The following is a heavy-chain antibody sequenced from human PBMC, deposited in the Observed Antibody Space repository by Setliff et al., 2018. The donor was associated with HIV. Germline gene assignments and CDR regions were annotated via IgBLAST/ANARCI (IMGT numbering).Heavy chain of an antibody. CDR1: GGSISSGSYS. J-gene: IGHJ5*02. Sequence: PSETLSLTCTVSGGSISSGSYSWSWVRQPAGKGLEWIGRIYTRGSSNYNPSLKSRVTISVDTSKNQFSLKLSSVTAADTAVYYCARNDYGSGTYNWFDPWGQGTLVTVSS. CDR2: IYTRGSS. D-gene: IGHD3-10*01. V-gene: IGHV4-61*02. CDR3: ARNDYGSGTYNWFDP.